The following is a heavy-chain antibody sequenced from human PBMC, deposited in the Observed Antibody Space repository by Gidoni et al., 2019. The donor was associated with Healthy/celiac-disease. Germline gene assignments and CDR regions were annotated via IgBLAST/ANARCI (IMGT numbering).Heavy chain of an antibody. D-gene: IGHD3-10*01. CDR2: INHSGST. CDR3: ARNYYGSGSYYYFDY. Sequence: QVQLQHRGAGLLKPSETLSLTCAVHGGLFSGYYWSWIRQPPGKGLEWIGEINHSGSTNYNPSLKSRVTISVDTSKNQLSLKLSSVTAADTAVYYCARNYYGSGSYYYFDYWGQGALVTVSS. V-gene: IGHV4-34*01. J-gene: IGHJ4*02. CDR1: GGLFSGYY.